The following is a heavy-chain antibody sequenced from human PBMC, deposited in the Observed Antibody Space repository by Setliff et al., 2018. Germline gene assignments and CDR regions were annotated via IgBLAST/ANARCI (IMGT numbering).Heavy chain of an antibody. Sequence: SETLSLTCSVSGYSISSGYYWGWIRQPPEKGLEWIGSIYHSGSTYYNPSLKSRVTISVDTSKNQFSLKLSSVTAADTAVYYCARESRYYYDNLGTLDYWGQGTLVTVSS. CDR2: IYHSGST. J-gene: IGHJ4*02. CDR1: GYSISSGYY. D-gene: IGHD3-22*01. V-gene: IGHV4-38-2*02. CDR3: ARESRYYYDNLGTLDY.